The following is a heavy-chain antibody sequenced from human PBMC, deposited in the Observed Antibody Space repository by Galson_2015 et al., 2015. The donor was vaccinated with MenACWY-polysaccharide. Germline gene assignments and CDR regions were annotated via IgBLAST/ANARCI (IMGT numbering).Heavy chain of an antibody. CDR2: LGQDGSGQ. CDR1: GFSFSNYY. D-gene: IGHD2-8*01. CDR3: AKWSDAFDS. J-gene: IGHJ5*01. V-gene: IGHV3-7*01. Sequence: SLRLSCAASGFSFSNYYMGWVRQGSGKGLDWVAYLGQDGSGQTYVDSVRGRFTISRDNAKNSLYLQMDSLRVEDTAVYYCAKWSDAFDSWGHATMVTVAS.